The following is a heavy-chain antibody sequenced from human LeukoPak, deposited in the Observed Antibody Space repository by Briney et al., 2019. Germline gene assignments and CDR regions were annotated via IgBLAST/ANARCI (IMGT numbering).Heavy chain of an antibody. V-gene: IGHV4-38-2*02. CDR2: IYHSGST. J-gene: IGHJ4*02. CDR3: AGTRGYSYGYWGY. CDR1: GYSISSGYY. Sequence: PSETLSLTCTVSGYSISSGYYWGWIRQPPGEGLEWIGSIYHSGSTYYNPSLKSRVTISVDTSKNQFSLKLSSVTAADTAVYYCAGTRGYSYGYWGYWGQGTLVTVSS. D-gene: IGHD5-18*01.